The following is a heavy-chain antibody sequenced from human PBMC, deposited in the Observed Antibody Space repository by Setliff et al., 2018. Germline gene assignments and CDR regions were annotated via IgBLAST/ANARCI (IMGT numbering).Heavy chain of an antibody. V-gene: IGHV1-2*04. D-gene: IGHD3-3*01. J-gene: IGHJ6*03. CDR2: INPNSGGT. Sequence: GASVKVSCKASGYTFTGYYMHWVRQAPGQGLEWMGWINPNSGGTNYAQKFQGWVTMTRDTSISTAYMELSSLRSEDTAVYYCARDPPHDFWSGYYGRGGYYYYMDVWGKGTTVTVSS. CDR1: GYTFTGYY. CDR3: ARDPPHDFWSGYYGRGGYYYYMDV.